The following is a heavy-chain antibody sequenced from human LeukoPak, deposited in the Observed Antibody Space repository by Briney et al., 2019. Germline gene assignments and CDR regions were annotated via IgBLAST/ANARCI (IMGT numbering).Heavy chain of an antibody. CDR1: GYTFTSYG. J-gene: IGHJ4*02. CDR3: ARVGCSSTSCYPPDY. V-gene: IGHV1-18*01. Sequence: ASVKVSFKASGYTFTSYGISWVRQAPGQGLEWMGWISAYNGNTNYAQKLQGRVTMTTDTSTSTAYMELRSLRSDDTAVYYCARVGCSSTSCYPPDYWGQGTLVTVSS. CDR2: ISAYNGNT. D-gene: IGHD2-2*01.